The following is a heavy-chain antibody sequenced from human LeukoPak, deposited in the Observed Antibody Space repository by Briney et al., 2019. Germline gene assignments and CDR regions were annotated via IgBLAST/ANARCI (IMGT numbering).Heavy chain of an antibody. CDR3: AREIVSAGLMGW. D-gene: IGHD3-22*01. Sequence: GASVKVSYKASVYTFTKYGISSVRQAPGQGLEWMGWISGYNGNTNYAQKFQGRVTLTTDTSTSTAYMELRSLRSDDTAVYYCAREIVSAGLMGWWGKGTLVTVSS. CDR2: ISGYNGNT. V-gene: IGHV1-18*01. J-gene: IGHJ4*02. CDR1: VYTFTKYG.